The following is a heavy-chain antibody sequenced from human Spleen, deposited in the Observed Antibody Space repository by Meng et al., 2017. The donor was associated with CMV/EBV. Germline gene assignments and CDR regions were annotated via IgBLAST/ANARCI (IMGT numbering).Heavy chain of an antibody. D-gene: IGHD3-22*01. CDR2: IRFDGTHK. CDR3: AKRGDSSGTYAMDV. Sequence: GGSLRLSCAASGFTFSSYAMHWVRQAPGKGLEWVANIRFDGTHKYHADAVKGRFTISRDNSKNTPYLQMNSLRAEDTAVYYCAKRGDSSGTYAMDVWGQGPMAIGSS. CDR1: GFTFSSYA. V-gene: IGHV3-30*02. J-gene: IGHJ6*02.